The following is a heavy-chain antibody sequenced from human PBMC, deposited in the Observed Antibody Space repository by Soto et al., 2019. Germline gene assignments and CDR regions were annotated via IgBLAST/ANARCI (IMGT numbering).Heavy chain of an antibody. D-gene: IGHD1-1*01. Sequence: EVQLVESGGGLVQPGGSLRLSCAASGFTVSSNHMSWVRQAPGKGLEWVSAIYPAGDTYYADSVTGRFSISRDNSKNNLDLQMNRLRAEDTAVYHCVSDANWSSYDCWGQGTLAIVSS. J-gene: IGHJ4*02. CDR2: IYPAGDT. CDR1: GFTVSSNH. CDR3: VSDANWSSYDC. V-gene: IGHV3-66*01.